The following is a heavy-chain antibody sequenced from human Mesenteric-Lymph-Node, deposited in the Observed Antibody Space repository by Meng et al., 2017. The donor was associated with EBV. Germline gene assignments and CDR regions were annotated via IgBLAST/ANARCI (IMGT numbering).Heavy chain of an antibody. CDR2: IHHSETT. J-gene: IGHJ5*02. V-gene: IGHV4-34*01. CDR1: GGSFSGYS. CDR3: ARQGYCRATTCSTWFDH. D-gene: IGHD2-2*01. Sequence: QVQLQQWGAGLLXXXXXLXLTXVXYGGSFSGYSWNWIRQAPGKGLEWIGKIHHSETTDYNPSLKSRVTISADTSKNHFSLKLTSVTAADTAVYYCARQGYCRATTCSTWFDHWGQGTLVTVSS.